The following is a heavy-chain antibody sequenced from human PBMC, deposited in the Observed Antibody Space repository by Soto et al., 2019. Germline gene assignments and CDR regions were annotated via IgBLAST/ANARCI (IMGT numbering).Heavy chain of an antibody. CDR3: AKAQSSIFRSGSGMDV. CDR1: GFTFRNFV. CDR2: ISYAGNNI. Sequence: GGSLRLSCAASGFTFRNFVMHWVRQAPGKGLEWVAVISYAGNNIYYADSVKGRFTISRDNSGNTLYLEMSSLRGEDTAVYYCAKAQSSIFRSGSGMDVWGQGTTVTVSS. D-gene: IGHD3-3*01. J-gene: IGHJ6*02. V-gene: IGHV3-30*18.